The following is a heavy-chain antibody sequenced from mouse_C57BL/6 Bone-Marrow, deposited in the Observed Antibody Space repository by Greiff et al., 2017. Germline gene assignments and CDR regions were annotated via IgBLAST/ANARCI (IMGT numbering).Heavy chain of an antibody. Sequence: ESGPELVKPGASVKISCKASGYSFTSYYIHWVKQRPGQGLEWIGWIYPGSGNTKYNEKFKGKATLTADTSSSTAYMQLSSLTSEDSAVYYCARTLLWLRRDFDYWGQGTTLTVSS. CDR2: IYPGSGNT. CDR1: GYSFTSYY. D-gene: IGHD2-2*01. CDR3: ARTLLWLRRDFDY. V-gene: IGHV1-66*01. J-gene: IGHJ2*01.